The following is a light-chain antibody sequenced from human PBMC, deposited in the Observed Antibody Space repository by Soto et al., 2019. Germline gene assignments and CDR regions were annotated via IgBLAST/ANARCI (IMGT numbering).Light chain of an antibody. Sequence: QSVLTQPASVSGSPGQSITISCTGTSSDVGGYNYVSWYQHHPGKAPKLIIYEVSKRPSGVPDRFSGSKSGNTASLTVSGLQAEDEADYYCTSYASTYSFFYVFGTGTKVTVL. V-gene: IGLV2-8*01. CDR1: SSDVGGYNY. CDR2: EVS. J-gene: IGLJ1*01. CDR3: TSYASTYSFFYV.